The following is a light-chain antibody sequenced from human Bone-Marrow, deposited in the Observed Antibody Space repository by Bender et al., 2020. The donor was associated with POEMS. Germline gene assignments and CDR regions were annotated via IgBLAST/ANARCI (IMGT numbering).Light chain of an antibody. CDR1: KLGNKY. CDR3: QAWDFSTV. J-gene: IGLJ2*01. V-gene: IGLV3-1*01. CDR2: QDT. Sequence: SYELTQPPSVSVSPGQTASISCSGDKLGNKYVYWYQQRPGQSPVLVIYQDTERPSGITERFSGSSSGDTATLTISGTQAMDEADYYCQAWDFSTVFGGGTRLTVL.